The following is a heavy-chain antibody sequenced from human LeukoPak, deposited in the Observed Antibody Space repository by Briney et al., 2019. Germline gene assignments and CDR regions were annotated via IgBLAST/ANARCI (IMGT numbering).Heavy chain of an antibody. V-gene: IGHV4-59*01. J-gene: IGHJ4*02. D-gene: IGHD3-10*01. CDR3: ASTQITMVRGAYFFDY. CDR2: IYYSGST. Sequence: ASETLSLTCTVSDGSISSYYWSWIRQPPGKGLEWIGYIYYSGSTNYNPSLKSRVTISVDTSKNQFSLKLSSVTAADTAVYYCASTQITMVRGAYFFDYWGQGTLVTVSS. CDR1: DGSISSYY.